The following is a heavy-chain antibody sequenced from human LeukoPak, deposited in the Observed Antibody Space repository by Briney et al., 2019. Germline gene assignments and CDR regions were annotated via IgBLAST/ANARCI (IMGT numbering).Heavy chain of an antibody. CDR2: ISGGGGNK. CDR3: AKDFIYNWHYEGAFEY. Sequence: GGSLRLSCAPSGFTFSNYAMGWVRQAPGKGLEWVSGISGGGGNKYYADSVKGRFTISRDNSRNTLYLQMNSLRAEHTAVYYCAKDFIYNWHYEGAFEYWGQGALVTVSS. V-gene: IGHV3-23*01. D-gene: IGHD1-7*01. J-gene: IGHJ4*02. CDR1: GFTFSNYA.